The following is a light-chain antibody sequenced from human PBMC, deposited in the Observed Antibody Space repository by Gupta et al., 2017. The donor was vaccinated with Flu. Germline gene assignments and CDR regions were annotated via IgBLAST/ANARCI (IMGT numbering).Light chain of an antibody. V-gene: IGKV1-39*01. CDR3: QQSYSTPYI. CDR1: QSISNY. Sequence: DIQMTQSPSSLSASVGDRVTITCRSSQSISNYLNWYQQRPGKGPELLIHAASSLQSGVPSRFSGSGSGTDFTLTISRLQPEDFATYYCQQSYSTPYIFGQGTKMEIK. J-gene: IGKJ2*01. CDR2: AAS.